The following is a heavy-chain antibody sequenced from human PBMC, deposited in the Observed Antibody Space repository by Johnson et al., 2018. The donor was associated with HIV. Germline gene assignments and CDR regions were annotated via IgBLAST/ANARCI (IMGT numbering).Heavy chain of an antibody. CDR1: GFTFSSYA. J-gene: IGHJ3*02. Sequence: QMLLVESGGGVVQPGRSLRLSCAASGFTFSSYAMHWVRQAPGKGLEWVAVISYDGGKKYYRDSVKGRFTISRDNSNNTLYLQMNSLRAEDTAVYYCARDGTWELHRHAFDIWGQGTMVTVSS. CDR2: ISYDGGKK. V-gene: IGHV3-30*04. D-gene: IGHD1-26*01. CDR3: ARDGTWELHRHAFDI.